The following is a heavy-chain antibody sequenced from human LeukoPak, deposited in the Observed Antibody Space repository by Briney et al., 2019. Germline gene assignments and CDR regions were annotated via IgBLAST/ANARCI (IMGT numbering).Heavy chain of an antibody. CDR3: VRHQDGYGDYFDF. CDR1: AGSISNYY. Sequence: SETLSLTCTVSAGSISNYYWSWIRQPPGKGLEWIGYIHYSGRTKYDPSLESRVTISVDTSKNQFSLKVSSVTAPDTAIYYCVRHQDGYGDYFDFWGQGILVTVSS. D-gene: IGHD5-24*01. V-gene: IGHV4-59*08. J-gene: IGHJ4*02. CDR2: IHYSGRT.